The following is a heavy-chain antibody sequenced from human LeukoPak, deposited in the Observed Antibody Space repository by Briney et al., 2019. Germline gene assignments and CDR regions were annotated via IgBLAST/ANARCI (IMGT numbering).Heavy chain of an antibody. D-gene: IGHD4-17*01. Sequence: ASVKVSCKASGYTFTNYGNSWVRQAPGQGLEWMGWISAYNGNTNYAQKLQGRVTMTTDTSTSTAYMELRSLRSDDTAVYYCARNVAYGDYDGGGGYYYMDVWGKGTTVTISS. CDR3: ARNVAYGDYDGGGGYYYMDV. J-gene: IGHJ6*03. CDR2: ISAYNGNT. CDR1: GYTFTNYG. V-gene: IGHV1-18*01.